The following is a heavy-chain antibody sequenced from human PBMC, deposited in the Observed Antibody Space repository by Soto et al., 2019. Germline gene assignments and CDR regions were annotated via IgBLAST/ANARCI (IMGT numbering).Heavy chain of an antibody. V-gene: IGHV3-33*01. Sequence: GGSLRLSCAASGFTFSSYGMHWVRQAPGKGLEWVAVIWYDGSNKYYADSVKGRFTISRDNSKNTLYLQMNSLRAEDTAVYYCARDPSGVATIDYYYYYYMDVWGKGTTVTVSS. CDR2: IWYDGSNK. J-gene: IGHJ6*03. D-gene: IGHD5-12*01. CDR3: ARDPSGVATIDYYYYYYMDV. CDR1: GFTFSSYG.